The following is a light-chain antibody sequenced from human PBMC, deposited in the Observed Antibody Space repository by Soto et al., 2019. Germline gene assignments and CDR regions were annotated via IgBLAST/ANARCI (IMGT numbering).Light chain of an antibody. CDR1: QGIDNW. Sequence: DIQMTQSPSSVSASVGDRVTINCRASQGIDNWLAWYQQKPGKAPKLLIYAASSLQSVVPSRFSGSGSGTDFTLTITCLQPEDFATYYCQQANDFPLTFGLGTSVEIK. V-gene: IGKV1-12*01. J-gene: IGKJ1*01. CDR3: QQANDFPLT. CDR2: AAS.